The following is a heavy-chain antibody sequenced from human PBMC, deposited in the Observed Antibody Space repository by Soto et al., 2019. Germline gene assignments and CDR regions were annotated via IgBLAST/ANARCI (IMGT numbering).Heavy chain of an antibody. D-gene: IGHD5-18*01. CDR3: ARDSGYAFDS. J-gene: IGHJ4*02. V-gene: IGHV4-59*01. CDR2: IYNTGST. Sequence: SETLSLTCTVSGGSISSNYWSWIRQPPGKGPEWIGDIYNTGSTNYNPSLKSRVTMAVNTAKNQISLKLGSVTAADTARYYCARDSGYAFDSWGQGTLVTVSS. CDR1: GGSISSNY.